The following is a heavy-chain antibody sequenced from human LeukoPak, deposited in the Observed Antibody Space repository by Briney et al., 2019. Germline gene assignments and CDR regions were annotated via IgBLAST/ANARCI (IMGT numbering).Heavy chain of an antibody. J-gene: IGHJ4*02. V-gene: IGHV3-49*04. D-gene: IGHD1-20*01. CDR2: IRRQAYGGTT. Sequence: GGSLRLSCSASAVTFGDYAISWVRQAPGKGLEWVGFIRRQAYGGTTEYAASVKGRFTISRDDSKSIAYLQMNSLTTEDTAVYYCARDSNWSFDYWGQGTLVNVSS. CDR1: AVTFGDYA. CDR3: ARDSNWSFDY.